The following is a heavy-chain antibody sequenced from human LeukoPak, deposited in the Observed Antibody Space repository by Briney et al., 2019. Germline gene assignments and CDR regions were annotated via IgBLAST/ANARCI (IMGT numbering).Heavy chain of an antibody. D-gene: IGHD5-24*01. CDR2: IYPGDSDT. CDR3: ARIEMATITDSVYYYYYYMDV. CDR1: GYSFTSYW. J-gene: IGHJ6*03. Sequence: GESLKISCKGSGYSFTSYWIGWVRQMPGKGLEWMGIIYPGDSDTRYSPSFQGQVTISADKSISTAYLQWSSLKASDTAVYYCARIEMATITDSVYYYYYYMDVWGKGTTVTISS. V-gene: IGHV5-51*01.